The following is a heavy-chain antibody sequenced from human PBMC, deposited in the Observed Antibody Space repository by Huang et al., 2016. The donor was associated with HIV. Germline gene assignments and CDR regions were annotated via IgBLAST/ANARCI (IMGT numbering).Heavy chain of an antibody. CDR2: ISNDGSSK. CDR1: GFIVNQCD. CDR3: DGRGSGTYYDYFEY. Sequence: QVQLVQSGGGVVQPGRSLRLSCAAFGFIVNQCDIDWVRQAPGKGMEVVAIISNDGSSKYHAAAVKGRFTISRDNSKNTVYLQMNSLRVEDTAVYSKDGRGSGTYYDYFEYWGQGTLVTVSS. J-gene: IGHJ4*02. D-gene: IGHD1-26*01. V-gene: IGHV3-30*03.